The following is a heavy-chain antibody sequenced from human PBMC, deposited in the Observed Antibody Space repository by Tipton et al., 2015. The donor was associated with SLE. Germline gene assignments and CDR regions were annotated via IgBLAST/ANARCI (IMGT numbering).Heavy chain of an antibody. D-gene: IGHD1-26*01. J-gene: IGHJ4*02. CDR2: VYYTETA. CDR1: CGSINSYY. CDR3: ARAAYSGSSVDY. Sequence: TLSLPCTVSCGSINSYYWCWIRQPPGKGLEWIGYVYYTETASYNPSLKSRVTISVDTSKNQFSLKLSSVTAADRAVYYCARAAYSGSSVDYWGQGTLVTVSS. V-gene: IGHV4-59*01.